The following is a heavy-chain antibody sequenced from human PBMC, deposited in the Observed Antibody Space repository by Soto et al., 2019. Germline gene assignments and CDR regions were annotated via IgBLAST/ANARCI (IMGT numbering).Heavy chain of an antibody. D-gene: IGHD3-22*01. CDR2: INPNSGGT. Sequence: ASVKVSCKASGYTFTGYYMHWVRQAPGQGLEWIGWINPNSGGTNYAQKFQGRVTMTRDTSISTAYMELSRLRSDDTAVYYCASLHNYYDSSGYFAFDIWGQGTMVTVSS. CDR1: GYTFTGYY. J-gene: IGHJ3*02. CDR3: ASLHNYYDSSGYFAFDI. V-gene: IGHV1-2*02.